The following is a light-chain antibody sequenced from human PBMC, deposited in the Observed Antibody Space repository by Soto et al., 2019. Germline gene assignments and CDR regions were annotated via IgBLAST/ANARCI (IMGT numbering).Light chain of an antibody. CDR3: QQYNNWPWT. Sequence: DIVFTQSPCTLSLSPGERATLSCRASQSVSSNLAWYQQKPGQAPRLLIYGASTRATGIPARFSGSGSGTDFTLTISSLQSEDFAVYYCQQYNNWPWTFGQGTKVDIK. CDR1: QSVSSN. V-gene: IGKV3-15*01. CDR2: GAS. J-gene: IGKJ1*01.